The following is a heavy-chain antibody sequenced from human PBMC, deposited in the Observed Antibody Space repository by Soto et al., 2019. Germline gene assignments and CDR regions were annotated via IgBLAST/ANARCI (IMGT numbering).Heavy chain of an antibody. V-gene: IGHV4-38-2*01. J-gene: IGHJ3*02. D-gene: IGHD2-2*02. CDR2: IYHSGST. Sequence: PSETLSLTCAVSGYSFSGGYYWGWIRQPPGKGLEWIGTIYHSGSTYYNPSLKSRVTISLDTSRNQFSLKLSSVTAADTAVYYCXRAYCSTASCYTWAFDIWGQGTMVTVSS. CDR1: GYSFSGGYY. CDR3: XRAYCSTASCYTWAFDI.